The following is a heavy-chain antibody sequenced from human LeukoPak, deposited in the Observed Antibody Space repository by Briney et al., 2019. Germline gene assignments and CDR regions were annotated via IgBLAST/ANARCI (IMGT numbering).Heavy chain of an antibody. Sequence: GGSLRLSCAASGFTFSNYWMTWVRQAPGKGLEWVANINQDVSEKYYVDSVKGRFTISRDNAKNSLDLQMNSLRAEDTAVFYCARDLSGSYYFDYWGQGTLVTVSS. CDR3: ARDLSGSYYFDY. CDR2: INQDVSEK. J-gene: IGHJ4*02. D-gene: IGHD1-26*01. V-gene: IGHV3-7*03. CDR1: GFTFSNYW.